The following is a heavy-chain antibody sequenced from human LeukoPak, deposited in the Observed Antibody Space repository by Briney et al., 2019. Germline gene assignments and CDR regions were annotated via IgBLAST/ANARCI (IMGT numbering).Heavy chain of an antibody. D-gene: IGHD6-19*01. CDR3: ARSEWAVAGDFDY. V-gene: IGHV4-39*01. J-gene: IGHJ4*02. Sequence: SETLSLTCTVSGSSISSSSYYWGWIRQPPGKGLEWIGSIYYSGSTYYNPSLKSRVTISVDTSKNQFSLKLSSVTAADTAVYYCARSEWAVAGDFDYWGQGTLVTVSS. CDR1: GSSISSSSYY. CDR2: IYYSGST.